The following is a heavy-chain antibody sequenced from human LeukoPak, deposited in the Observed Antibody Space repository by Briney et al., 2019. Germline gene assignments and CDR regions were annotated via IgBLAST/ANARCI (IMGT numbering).Heavy chain of an antibody. CDR3: ARGTSPSYGFPRN. CDR1: GFTFDDYA. V-gene: IGHV3-9*01. Sequence: GGSLRLSCVASGFTFDDYAMHWVRQAPGKGLEWVSGISWNSGNIGYGDSVKGRFTISRDNAKNSLYLQMNSLRAEDTAVYYCARGTSPSYGFPRNWGQGTQVTVSS. J-gene: IGHJ4*02. D-gene: IGHD1-1*01. CDR2: ISWNSGNI.